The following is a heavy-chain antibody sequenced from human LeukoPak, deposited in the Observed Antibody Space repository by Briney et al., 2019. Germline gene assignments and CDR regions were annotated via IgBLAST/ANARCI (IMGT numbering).Heavy chain of an antibody. V-gene: IGHV4-30-2*01. D-gene: IGHD3-10*01. CDR1: GGSISSGGDS. Sequence: SETLSLTCAVSGGSISSGGDSWSWIRQPPGKGLEWFGYIYHSGSTYYNPSLKSRVTISVDRSKNQFSLKLSSVTAADTAVYYCARGGLYYYGSGSYTPFDHWGQGTLVTVSS. J-gene: IGHJ5*02. CDR3: ARGGLYYYGSGSYTPFDH. CDR2: IYHSGST.